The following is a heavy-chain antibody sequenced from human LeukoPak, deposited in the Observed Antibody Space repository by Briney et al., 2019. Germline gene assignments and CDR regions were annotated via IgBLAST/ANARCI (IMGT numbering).Heavy chain of an antibody. D-gene: IGHD2-2*01. Sequence: ASVKVSCKASGYTFTSYAMHWVRQAPGQRLEWMGWINAGNGNTKYSQKSQGRVTITRDTSASTAYMELSSLRSEDTAVYYCARSPAAGLYYYYGMDVWGKGTTVTVSS. J-gene: IGHJ6*04. CDR1: GYTFTSYA. CDR2: INAGNGNT. CDR3: ARSPAAGLYYYYGMDV. V-gene: IGHV1-3*01.